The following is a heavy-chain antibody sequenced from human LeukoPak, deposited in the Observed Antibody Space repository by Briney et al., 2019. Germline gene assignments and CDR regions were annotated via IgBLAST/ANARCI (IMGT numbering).Heavy chain of an antibody. J-gene: IGHJ4*02. CDR3: ARGWFGELVFDY. D-gene: IGHD3-10*01. V-gene: IGHV1-2*02. Sequence: ASVKVSCKASGYTFTGYYMHWVRQAPGQGLEWMGWINPNSGGTNYAQKFQGRVTMTRDTSISTAYMELSSLRSEDMAVYYCARGWFGELVFDYWGQGTLVTVSS. CDR2: INPNSGGT. CDR1: GYTFTGYY.